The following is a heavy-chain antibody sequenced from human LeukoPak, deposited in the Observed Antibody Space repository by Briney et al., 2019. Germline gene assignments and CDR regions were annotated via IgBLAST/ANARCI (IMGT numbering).Heavy chain of an antibody. CDR2: VDPNNGGT. CDR3: ARDSYGRVRSLGF. Sequence: GASVKVSCKASGYTFTAYYTHWVREAPGQGLEWMGWVDPNNGGTNYAQKFQGRVTMTRDTSISAAYMELSGLRSDDTAVYYCARDSYGRVRSLGFWGQGTLVTVSS. V-gene: IGHV1-2*02. J-gene: IGHJ4*02. D-gene: IGHD4-17*01. CDR1: GYTFTAYY.